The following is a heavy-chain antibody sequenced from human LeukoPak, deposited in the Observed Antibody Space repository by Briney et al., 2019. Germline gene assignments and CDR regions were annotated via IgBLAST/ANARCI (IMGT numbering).Heavy chain of an antibody. V-gene: IGHV3-23*01. CDR2: ITGSGGKT. Sequence: GGSLRLSCEASGFTFTNYAMAWVRQGPGKGLEWVSGITGSGGKTYYADSVRGRFTISRDNPKNTLYLQMNNLRVEDTAVYYCARVGDYENSGSQPFDYWGQGTLVTVSS. D-gene: IGHD3-22*01. J-gene: IGHJ4*02. CDR3: ARVGDYENSGSQPFDY. CDR1: GFTFTNYA.